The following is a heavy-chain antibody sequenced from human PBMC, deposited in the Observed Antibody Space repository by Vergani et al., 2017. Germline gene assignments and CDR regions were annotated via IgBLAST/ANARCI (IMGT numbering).Heavy chain of an antibody. V-gene: IGHV2-70*13. CDR1: GFSLSTSGMC. J-gene: IGHJ5*02. CDR2: IDWNDDK. Sequence: QVTLRESGPALVKSTQTLTLTCNFSGFSLSTSGMCVSWIRQPPGKALEWLARIDWNDDKYYSTSLKTRLTISKDTSKNQVVLTMTNMDPVDPATYYCVRMYSGNYYMWFDPWGQGTLVTVSS. CDR3: VRMYSGNYYMWFDP. D-gene: IGHD5-12*01.